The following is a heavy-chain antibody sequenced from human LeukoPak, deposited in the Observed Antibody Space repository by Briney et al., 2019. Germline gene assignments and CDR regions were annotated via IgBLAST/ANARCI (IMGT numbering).Heavy chain of an antibody. D-gene: IGHD3-9*01. CDR3: ARGRGYDILTGYSCYFDY. V-gene: IGHV4-34*01. J-gene: IGHJ4*02. CDR2: INHSGST. Sequence: SETLSLTCAVYGGSFSGYYWSWIRQPPGKGLEWIGEINHSGSTNYNPSLKSRVAISVDTSKNQFSLKLSSVTAADTAVYYCARGRGYDILTGYSCYFDYWGQGTLVTVSS. CDR1: GGSFSGYY.